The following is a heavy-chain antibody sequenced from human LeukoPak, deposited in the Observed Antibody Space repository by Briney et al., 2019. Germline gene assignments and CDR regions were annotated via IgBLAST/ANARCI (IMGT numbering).Heavy chain of an antibody. CDR2: INSDGSST. CDR3: ARAREDMSSVLFDY. V-gene: IGHV3-74*01. J-gene: IGHJ4*02. Sequence: PGGYLRLSCAASGFTFSSYWMHWVRQAPGKGLVWVSRINSDGSSTSYADSVKGRFTISRDNAKNTLYLQMNSLRAEDTAVYYCARAREDMSSVLFDYWGQGTLVTVSS. D-gene: IGHD2-15*01. CDR1: GFTFSSYW.